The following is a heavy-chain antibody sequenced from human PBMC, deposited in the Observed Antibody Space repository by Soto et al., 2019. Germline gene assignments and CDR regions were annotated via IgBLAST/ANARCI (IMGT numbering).Heavy chain of an antibody. J-gene: IGHJ4*02. Sequence: QVQLVESGGGVVQPGRSLRLSCAASGFTFSSYGMHWVRQAPGKGLEWVAVISYDGSNKYYADSVKGRFTISRDNSKNTLYLQMNSLRAEDTAVYYCAKDARGGTEGYSRGWYLGTFDYWGQGTLVTVSS. CDR1: GFTFSSYG. V-gene: IGHV3-30*18. CDR3: AKDARGGTEGYSRGWYLGTFDY. CDR2: ISYDGSNK. D-gene: IGHD6-19*01.